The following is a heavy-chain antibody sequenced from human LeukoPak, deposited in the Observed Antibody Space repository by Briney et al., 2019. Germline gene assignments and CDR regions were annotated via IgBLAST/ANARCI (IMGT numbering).Heavy chain of an antibody. V-gene: IGHV3-30*19. J-gene: IGHJ4*02. CDR1: GFTFSSYG. CDR2: IWYDGSNK. D-gene: IGHD3-10*01. CDR3: ASSDLYGSGSYDY. Sequence: AGGSLRLSCAASGFTFSSYGMHWVRQAPGKGLEWVAVIWYDGSNKYYADSVKGRFTISRDNSKNTLYLQMNSLRAEDTAVYYCASSDLYGSGSYDYWGQGTLVTVSS.